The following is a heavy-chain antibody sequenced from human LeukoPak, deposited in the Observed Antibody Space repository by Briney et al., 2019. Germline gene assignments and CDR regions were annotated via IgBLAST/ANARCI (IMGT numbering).Heavy chain of an antibody. Sequence: GGSLRLSCAASGFTSSSYAMSWVRQVPGKGLEWVSAISGSGGSTYYADSVKGRFTISRDNSKNTLYLQMNSLRAEDTAVYYCAKDRGSSSWFNDAFDIWGQGTMVTVSA. CDR3: AKDRGSSSWFNDAFDI. V-gene: IGHV3-23*01. D-gene: IGHD6-13*01. CDR1: GFTSSSYA. CDR2: ISGSGGST. J-gene: IGHJ3*02.